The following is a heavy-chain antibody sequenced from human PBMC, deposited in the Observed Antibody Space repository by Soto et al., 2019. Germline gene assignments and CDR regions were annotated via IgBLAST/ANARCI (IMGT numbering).Heavy chain of an antibody. Sequence: VQVLDSGGGLVQPGGSLRLSCAASGFPFSSTDMSWVRQAPGKGLEWVSTIDGSGGATYYADSVRGRFTISRDNSKNTVYLHMSSLRAADTAVYYCATNSGWFTSWGQGTLVTVSS. CDR1: GFPFSSTD. CDR2: IDGSGGAT. CDR3: ATNSGWFTS. D-gene: IGHD3-10*01. V-gene: IGHV3-23*01. J-gene: IGHJ5*01.